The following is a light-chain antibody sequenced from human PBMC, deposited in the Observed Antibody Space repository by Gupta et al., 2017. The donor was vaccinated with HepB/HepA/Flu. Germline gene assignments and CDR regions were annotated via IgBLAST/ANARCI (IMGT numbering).Light chain of an antibody. Sequence: QSALSQPASVSGSPRQSITISCTGHSSDFGDFNYVSWYQQHPGKAPKLLISDVSNRPSGVSNRFSGSKSGNTASLTISGLQAEDEAIYYCSSFTYTTTLVVFGGGTKLTVL. J-gene: IGLJ2*01. CDR1: SSDFGDFNY. CDR2: DVS. V-gene: IGLV2-14*03. CDR3: SSFTYTTTLVV.